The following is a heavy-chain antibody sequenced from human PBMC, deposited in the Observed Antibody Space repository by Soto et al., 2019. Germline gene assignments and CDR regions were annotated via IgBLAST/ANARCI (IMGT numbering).Heavy chain of an antibody. J-gene: IGHJ5*02. CDR2: IYYSGST. V-gene: IGHV4-59*01. CDR3: ARARIAAAEVALWFDP. Sequence: SETLSLTCTVSGGSISSYYWSWIRQPPGKGLEWIGYIYYSGSTNYNPSLKSRVTISVDTSKNQFSLKLSSVTAADTAVYYCARARIAAAEVALWFDPWGQGTLVTVSS. D-gene: IGHD6-13*01. CDR1: GGSISSYY.